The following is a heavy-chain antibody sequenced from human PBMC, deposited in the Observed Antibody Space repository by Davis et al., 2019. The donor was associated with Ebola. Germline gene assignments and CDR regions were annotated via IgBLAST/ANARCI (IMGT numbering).Heavy chain of an antibody. CDR3: ATDYH. V-gene: IGHV4-30-2*01. J-gene: IGHJ5*02. CDR1: GGSISSGGYS. CDR2: VYHSGSP. D-gene: IGHD3-3*01. Sequence: SETLSLTCAVSGGSISSGGYSWSWIRQPPGKGLEWLGYVYHSGSPYYNPSLASRVTISVDRSKNQFSLELTSVTAADTAVYYCATDYHWGQGTLVTVSS.